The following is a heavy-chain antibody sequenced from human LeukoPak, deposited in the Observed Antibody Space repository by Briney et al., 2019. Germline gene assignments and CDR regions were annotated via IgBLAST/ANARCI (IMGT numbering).Heavy chain of an antibody. CDR2: INAGNGNT. CDR1: GYTFTSYA. CDR3: ARRTDYGDSLWALDY. Sequence: ASVKVSCKASGYTFTSYAMHWVRQAPGQRLEWMGWINAGNGNTKYSQEFQGRVTITRDTSASTAYMELSSLRSEDTAVYYCARRTDYGDSLWALDYWGQGTLVTVSS. D-gene: IGHD4-17*01. J-gene: IGHJ4*02. V-gene: IGHV1-3*03.